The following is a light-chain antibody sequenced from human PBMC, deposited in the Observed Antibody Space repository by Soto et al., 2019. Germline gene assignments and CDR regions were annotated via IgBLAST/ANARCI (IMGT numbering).Light chain of an antibody. CDR1: SSDVGGYNY. V-gene: IGLV2-14*01. CDR2: DVS. J-gene: IGLJ2*01. Sequence: QSALTQPASVSGSPGQSITISCTGTSSDVGGYNYVSWYQQHPGKAPKLMIYDVSNRPSGVSNRFSGSKSGNTASLTVSGLQAEDAADYYCSSYTSSSTYVVFGGGTTLTLL. CDR3: SSYTSSSTYVV.